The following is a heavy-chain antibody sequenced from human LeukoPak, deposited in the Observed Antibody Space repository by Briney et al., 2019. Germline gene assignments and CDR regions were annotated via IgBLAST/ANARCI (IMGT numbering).Heavy chain of an antibody. D-gene: IGHD3-3*02. Sequence: PSETLSLTCTVSGGSISSGGYYWSWIRQHPGKGLEWIVYIYYSGNTYYNPSLKSRITISVDTSKNQFSLKLSSVTAADTAVYYCARQVLGAAPFDYWGQGTLVTVSS. J-gene: IGHJ4*02. CDR2: IYYSGNT. CDR1: GGSISSGGYY. CDR3: ARQVLGAAPFDY. V-gene: IGHV4-31*03.